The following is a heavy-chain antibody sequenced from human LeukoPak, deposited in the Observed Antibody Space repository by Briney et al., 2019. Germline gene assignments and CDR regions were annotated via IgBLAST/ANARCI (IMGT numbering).Heavy chain of an antibody. Sequence: PGGSLRLSCAASGFTFSTYWLHWVRHAPGKGMVWVSRISGDGSDTEYADSMKGRFTVSRDNAKNTLYLQMNSLRAEDTAVYYCARVRTDSSGYYYEGFDYWGQGTLVTVSS. CDR1: GFTFSTYW. D-gene: IGHD3-22*01. J-gene: IGHJ4*02. CDR2: ISGDGSDT. V-gene: IGHV3-74*03. CDR3: ARVRTDSSGYYYEGFDY.